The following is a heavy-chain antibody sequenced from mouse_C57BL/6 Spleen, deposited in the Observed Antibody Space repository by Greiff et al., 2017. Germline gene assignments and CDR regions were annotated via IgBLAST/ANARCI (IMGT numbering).Heavy chain of an antibody. V-gene: IGHV3-6*01. Sequence: EVKLMESGPGLVKPSQSLSLTCSVTGYSITSGYYWNWIRQFPGNKLEWMGYISYDGSNNYNPSLKNRISITRDTSKNQFFLNLNSVTTEDTATXYCARAGDYSDYFFDSWGQGTTLTVSS. CDR1: GYSITSGYY. CDR2: ISYDGSN. CDR3: ARAGDYSDYFFDS. J-gene: IGHJ2*01. D-gene: IGHD2-4*01.